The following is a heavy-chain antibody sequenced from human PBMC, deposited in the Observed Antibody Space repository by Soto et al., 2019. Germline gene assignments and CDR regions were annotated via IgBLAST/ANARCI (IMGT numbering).Heavy chain of an antibody. J-gene: IGHJ4*02. CDR3: ARIVGATSEDY. Sequence: SETLSLTCAVYGGSFSGYYWSWIRQPPGKGLEWIGEINHSGSTNYNPSLKSRVTISVDTSKNQFSLKLSSVTAADTAVYYCARIVGATSEDYWGQGTLVTVSS. V-gene: IGHV4-34*01. CDR1: GGSFSGYY. CDR2: INHSGST. D-gene: IGHD1-26*01.